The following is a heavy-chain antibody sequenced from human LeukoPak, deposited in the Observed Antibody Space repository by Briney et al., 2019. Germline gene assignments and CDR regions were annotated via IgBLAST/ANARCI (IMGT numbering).Heavy chain of an antibody. CDR3: AKDLYGSGSYHSFGY. CDR2: ISGSGGST. Sequence: GGSLRLSCAASGFTFSNYAMSWVRQAPGKGLEWVSSISGSGGSTYYADSVKGRFTISRDNSKNTVYLQMNSLRAEDTAVYYCAKDLYGSGSYHSFGYWGQGTLVTVSS. D-gene: IGHD3-10*01. J-gene: IGHJ4*02. V-gene: IGHV3-23*01. CDR1: GFTFSNYA.